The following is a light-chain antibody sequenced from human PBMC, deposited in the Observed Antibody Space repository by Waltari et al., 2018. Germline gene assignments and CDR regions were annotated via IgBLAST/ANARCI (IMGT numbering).Light chain of an antibody. CDR2: KAS. CDR1: QTISTW. Sequence: IQMTQSPSSLSASVGDTVTITCRASQTISTWLDWYQQKPGKAPKLLIYKASSLQSGVPSRFSASGSGTEFTLTINSLQPEDFATYFCLQYSSSPYTFGQGTKVEIK. J-gene: IGKJ2*01. V-gene: IGKV1-12*01. CDR3: LQYSSSPYT.